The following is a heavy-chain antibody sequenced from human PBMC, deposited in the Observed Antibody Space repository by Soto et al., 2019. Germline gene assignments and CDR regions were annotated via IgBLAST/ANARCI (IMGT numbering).Heavy chain of an antibody. CDR1: GGSISSGGYY. CDR3: ACIFSGGYGYGFYYYGMDV. V-gene: IGHV4-61*08. Sequence: SETLSLTCAVSGGSISSGGYYWSWIRQPPGKGLEWIGYIYYSGSTNYNPSLKSRVTISVDTSKNQFSLKLSSVTAADTAVYYCACIFSGGYGYGFYYYGMDVWGQGTTVTVSS. CDR2: IYYSGST. D-gene: IGHD5-18*01. J-gene: IGHJ6*02.